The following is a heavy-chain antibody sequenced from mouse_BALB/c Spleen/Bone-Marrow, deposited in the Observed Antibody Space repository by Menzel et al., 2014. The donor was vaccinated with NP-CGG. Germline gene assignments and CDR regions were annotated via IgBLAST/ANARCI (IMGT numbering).Heavy chain of an antibody. V-gene: IGHV1-80*01. D-gene: IGHD1-1*01. CDR1: GYSFSNYW. Sequence: VQLQQSGAELVRPGSSVKISCKSSGYSFSNYWMNWMKQRPGQGLEWIGQIYPGDGDTNYNGKFKGKATLTADKSSSTAYXXLXSLTSEDSAVYFCASRGDYSYAMDYWGQGTSVTVSS. J-gene: IGHJ4*01. CDR2: IYPGDGDT. CDR3: ASRGDYSYAMDY.